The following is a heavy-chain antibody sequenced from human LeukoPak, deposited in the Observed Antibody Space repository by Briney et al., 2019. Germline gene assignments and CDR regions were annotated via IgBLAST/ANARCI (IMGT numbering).Heavy chain of an antibody. CDR3: ARIGGGGDCYFRGEPNPYFDY. Sequence: SETLSLTCTVSGGSISSYYWSWIRQPPGKGLEWIGYIYYSGSTNYNPSLKSRVTISVDTSKNQFSLKLSSVTAADTAVYYCARIGGGGDCYFRGEPNPYFDYWGQGTLVTVSS. V-gene: IGHV4-59*08. D-gene: IGHD2-21*02. CDR2: IYYSGST. CDR1: GGSISSYY. J-gene: IGHJ4*02.